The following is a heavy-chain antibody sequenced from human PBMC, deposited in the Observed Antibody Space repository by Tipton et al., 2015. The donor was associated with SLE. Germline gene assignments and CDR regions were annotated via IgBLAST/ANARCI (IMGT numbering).Heavy chain of an antibody. CDR1: GGSMRGGDYY. Sequence: TLSLTCTVSGGSMRGGDYYWSWIRQHPVKGLECIGYIYYSGTTYYNPSLKSRLAMSVDTSKNQFSLKLTSVTAADTAVYYCAKYYYDATGYQSVDYWGQGALVAVSS. D-gene: IGHD3-22*01. V-gene: IGHV4-31*03. CDR2: IYYSGTT. CDR3: AKYYYDATGYQSVDY. J-gene: IGHJ4*02.